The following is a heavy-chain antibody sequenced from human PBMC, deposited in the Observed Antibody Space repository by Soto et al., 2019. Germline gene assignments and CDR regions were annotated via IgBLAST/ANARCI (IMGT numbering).Heavy chain of an antibody. CDR3: ARDRSSFSRPDAFDI. CDR2: IWYDGSNK. V-gene: IGHV3-33*01. D-gene: IGHD6-13*01. CDR1: GFTFSSYG. Sequence: QVQLVESGGGVVQPGRSLRLSCAASGFTFSSYGTHWVRQAPGKGLEWVAVIWYDGSNKYYADSVKGRFTISRDNSKNTLYLQMNSLRAEDTAVYYCARDRSSFSRPDAFDIWGQGTMVTVSS. J-gene: IGHJ3*02.